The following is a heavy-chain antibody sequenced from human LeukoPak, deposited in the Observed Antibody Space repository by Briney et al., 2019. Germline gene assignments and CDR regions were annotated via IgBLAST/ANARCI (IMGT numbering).Heavy chain of an antibody. Sequence: GGSLRLSCAASGFTSSSYAMSWVRQAPGKGLEWVSAISGSGGSTYYADSVKGRFTISRDNSKNTLYLQMNSLRAEDTAVYYCAKDRNSGSYYRGAFDIWGQGTMVTVSS. D-gene: IGHD1-26*01. V-gene: IGHV3-23*01. CDR2: ISGSGGST. CDR1: GFTSSSYA. J-gene: IGHJ3*02. CDR3: AKDRNSGSYYRGAFDI.